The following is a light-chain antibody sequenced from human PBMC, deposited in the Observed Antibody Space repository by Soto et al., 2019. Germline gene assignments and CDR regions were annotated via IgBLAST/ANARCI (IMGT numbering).Light chain of an antibody. CDR1: SSDVGGYVY. CDR3: SSYTNTSTLWV. Sequence: QSALTQPASVSGSPGQSITISRTGTSSDVGGYVYVSWYQHHPGKAPKLIIYEVTNRPSGVSNRFSASKSGNTASLTISGLQAEDESDYYCSSYTNTSTLWVFGGGTKLTVL. J-gene: IGLJ3*02. CDR2: EVT. V-gene: IGLV2-14*01.